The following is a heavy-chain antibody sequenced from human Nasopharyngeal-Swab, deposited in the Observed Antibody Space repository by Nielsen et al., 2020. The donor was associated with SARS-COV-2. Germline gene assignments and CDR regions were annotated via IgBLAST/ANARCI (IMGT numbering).Heavy chain of an antibody. CDR1: GFTFSSCS. D-gene: IGHD3-22*01. V-gene: IGHV3-23*01. J-gene: IGHJ4*02. CDR2: ISGSGGST. Sequence: GGSLRLSCAASGFTFSSCSMNWVRQAPGKGLEWVSAISGSGGSTYYADSVKGRFTISRDNSKNTLYLQMNSLRAEDTAVYYCAKDRALYYYDSSGYYYSSYWGQGTLVTVSS. CDR3: AKDRALYYYDSSGYYYSSY.